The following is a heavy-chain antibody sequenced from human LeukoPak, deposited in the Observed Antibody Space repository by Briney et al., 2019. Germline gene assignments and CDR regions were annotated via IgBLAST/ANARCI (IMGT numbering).Heavy chain of an antibody. D-gene: IGHD2-2*02. CDR1: GYSICSGYY. V-gene: IGHV4-38-2*01. Sequence: PSETLPLTCAVSGYSICSGYYWGWIRQPPGKGLEWIGSIYHSGSTYYNPPLKSRVTISVDTSKNQFSLKLSSVTAADTAVYYCARHVRHYIVAVPAAIGWEFDYWGQGTLVTVSS. J-gene: IGHJ4*02. CDR3: ARHVRHYIVAVPAAIGWEFDY. CDR2: IYHSGST.